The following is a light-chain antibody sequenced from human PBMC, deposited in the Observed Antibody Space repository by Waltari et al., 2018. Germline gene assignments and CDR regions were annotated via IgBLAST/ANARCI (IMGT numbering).Light chain of an antibody. CDR1: SSNIGAGYD. V-gene: IGLV1-40*01. Sequence: QSVLTQPPSVSGAPGQRVTISCTGSSSNIGAGYDVHWYRQFPGTAPKLLIYSDFNRPSGVPDRFSGSKSGTSASLAITGLQAEDEADYYGQSYDSGLTIVVFGGGSRLTVL. CDR3: QSYDSGLTIVV. CDR2: SDF. J-gene: IGLJ2*01.